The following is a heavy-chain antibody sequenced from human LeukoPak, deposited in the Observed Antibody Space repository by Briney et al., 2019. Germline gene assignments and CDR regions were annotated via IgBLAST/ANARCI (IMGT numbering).Heavy chain of an antibody. CDR2: MNPQSGVT. V-gene: IGHV1-8*01. D-gene: IGHD1-1*01. Sequence: ASVTVSCRASGYDFTSHHVSWVRQAAGQGLEWIGWMNPQSGVTGYAQRFQDRITLTRDTSKSTAYMELSGLTSEDTAIYYCAKSDGVRQPFKSWGQGTLVTVS. CDR1: GYDFTSHH. CDR3: AKSDGVRQPFKS. J-gene: IGHJ4*02.